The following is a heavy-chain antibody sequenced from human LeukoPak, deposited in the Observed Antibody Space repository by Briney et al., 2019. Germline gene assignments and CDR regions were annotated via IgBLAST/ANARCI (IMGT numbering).Heavy chain of an antibody. Sequence: GGSLRLSCAASGFAFRNYYMDWIRQAPGKGLEWVAYISNSGTIIFYAESVKGRFTISRDNAKNSLYLQMNSLRAEDTALYYCARDLAMAGRDLDYWGQGTLVTVSS. CDR1: GFAFRNYY. CDR2: ISNSGTII. D-gene: IGHD6-19*01. CDR3: ARDLAMAGRDLDY. J-gene: IGHJ4*02. V-gene: IGHV3-11*01.